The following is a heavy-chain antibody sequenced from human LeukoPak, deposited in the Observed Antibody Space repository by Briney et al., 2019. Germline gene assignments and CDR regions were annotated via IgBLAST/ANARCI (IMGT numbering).Heavy chain of an antibody. V-gene: IGHV3-74*01. CDR3: ARGSDSSGCYPSFDY. Sequence: PGGSLRLSCAASGFTFSSYWMHWVRQAPGKGLVWVSRINSDGSSTSYADSVKGRFTISRDNAKNALYLQMNSLRAEDTAVYYCARGSDSSGCYPSFDYWGQGTLVTVSS. CDR1: GFTFSSYW. J-gene: IGHJ4*02. D-gene: IGHD6-19*01. CDR2: INSDGSST.